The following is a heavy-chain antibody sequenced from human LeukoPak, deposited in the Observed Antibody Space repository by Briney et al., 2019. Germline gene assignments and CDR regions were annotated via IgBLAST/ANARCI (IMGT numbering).Heavy chain of an antibody. D-gene: IGHD5-24*01. Sequence: KPSQTLSLTCTVSGGSISSSSYYWGWIRQPPGKGLEWIGSIYYSGSTYYNPSLKSRVTISVDTSKNQFSLKLSSVTAADTAVYYCAIHSRDGYNRAHLNYFDYWGQGTLVTVSS. CDR3: AIHSRDGYNRAHLNYFDY. V-gene: IGHV4-39*07. CDR1: GGSISSSSYY. CDR2: IYYSGST. J-gene: IGHJ4*02.